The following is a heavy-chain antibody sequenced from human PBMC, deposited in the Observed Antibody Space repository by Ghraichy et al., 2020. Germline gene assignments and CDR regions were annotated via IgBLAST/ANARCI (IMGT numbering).Heavy chain of an antibody. CDR3: AREDSSGWYPCYFDY. J-gene: IGHJ4*02. Sequence: SVKVSCKASGGTFSSYAISWVRQSPGQGLEWMGRILPIFGTANYAQKFQGRVTITADESTSTAYMELSSLRSEDTAVYYCAREDSSGWYPCYFDYWGQGTLVTVSS. D-gene: IGHD6-19*01. CDR2: ILPIFGTA. V-gene: IGHV1-69*13. CDR1: GGTFSSYA.